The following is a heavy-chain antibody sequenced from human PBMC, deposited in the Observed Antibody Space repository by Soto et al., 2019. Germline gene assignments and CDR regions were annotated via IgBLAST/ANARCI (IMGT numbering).Heavy chain of an antibody. J-gene: IGHJ1*01. CDR3: ARDGGVAAAEEYFQH. CDR2: IYYSGST. D-gene: IGHD6-13*01. V-gene: IGHV4-61*01. CDR1: GGSVSSGSYY. Sequence: SETLSLTFTVSGGSVSSGSYYWSWILQPPGKGLEWIGYIYYSGSTNYNPSLKSRVNISVDTSKNQFSLKLSSVTAADTAVYYCARDGGVAAAEEYFQHWGQGTLVTVSS.